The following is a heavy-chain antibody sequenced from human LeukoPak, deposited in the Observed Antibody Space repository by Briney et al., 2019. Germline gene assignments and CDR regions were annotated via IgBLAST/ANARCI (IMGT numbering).Heavy chain of an antibody. CDR3: ATMGSGSYLLAFDI. V-gene: IGHV1-24*01. CDR1: GYTLTELS. J-gene: IGHJ3*02. Sequence: ASENVPCKVSGYTLTELSMHWVRQAPGKGLEGMGGFDPEDGETLYAQKFQGRVTMTEDTSTDTAYMELSSLRSEDTAVYYCATMGSGSYLLAFDIWGQGTMVTVSS. CDR2: FDPEDGET. D-gene: IGHD1-26*01.